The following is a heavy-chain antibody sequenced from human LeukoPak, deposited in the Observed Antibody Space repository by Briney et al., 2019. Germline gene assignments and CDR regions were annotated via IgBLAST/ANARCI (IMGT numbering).Heavy chain of an antibody. CDR1: GFTFSSYA. Sequence: GGSLRLSCAASGFTFSSYAMSWVRQAPGKGLEWVSAISGSGGSTYYADSVKGRFTISRDNSKNTLYLQMNSLRAEDTAVYYCTTERSPLRYFDWLSPDYWGQGTLVTVSS. V-gene: IGHV3-23*01. CDR2: ISGSGGST. D-gene: IGHD3-9*01. CDR3: TTERSPLRYFDWLSPDY. J-gene: IGHJ4*02.